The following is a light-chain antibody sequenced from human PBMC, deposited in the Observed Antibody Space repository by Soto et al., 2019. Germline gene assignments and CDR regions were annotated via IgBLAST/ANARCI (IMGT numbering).Light chain of an antibody. CDR2: AAS. CDR1: QSISSY. J-gene: IGKJ5*01. V-gene: IGKV1-39*01. Sequence: DIQMTQSPSSLSASVGYRVTITCRASQSISSYLNWYQQKPGKAPKLLIYAASSLQSGVPSRFSGSGSGTDFTLTISSLQPEDFATYYCQQSYSTPITFAQGTRLETK. CDR3: QQSYSTPIT.